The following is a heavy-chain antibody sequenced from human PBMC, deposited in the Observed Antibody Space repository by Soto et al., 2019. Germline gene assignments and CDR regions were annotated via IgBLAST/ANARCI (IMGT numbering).Heavy chain of an antibody. J-gene: IGHJ4*02. CDR2: IYWDDNN. CDR3: AHGSGWLSDY. V-gene: IGHV2-5*02. Sequence: QITLKESGPTLVKPTQTLTLTCTFSGFSLTSTAVGVNWIRQPPGKALEWLALIYWDDNNQYNPSLKSRLTVTKDTSKNQVVLTMTNMDPVDKATYYCAHGSGWLSDYWGQGTLVTVSS. D-gene: IGHD6-19*01. CDR1: GFSLTSTAVG.